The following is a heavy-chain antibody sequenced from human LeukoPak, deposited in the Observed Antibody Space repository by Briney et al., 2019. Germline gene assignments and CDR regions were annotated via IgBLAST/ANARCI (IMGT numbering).Heavy chain of an antibody. J-gene: IGHJ4*02. CDR3: ARLRGVEMATY. CDR1: LGSIISSSYH. Sequence: PSETLSLTCTFSLGSIISSSYHWGWIRQPPGKGLEWIGSIYYRGSTYYNPSRKGRVTISVDTSKNQFSLKLSSVTAADTAVYYCARLRGVEMATYWGQGTLVTVSS. CDR2: IYYRGST. D-gene: IGHD5-24*01. V-gene: IGHV4-39*01.